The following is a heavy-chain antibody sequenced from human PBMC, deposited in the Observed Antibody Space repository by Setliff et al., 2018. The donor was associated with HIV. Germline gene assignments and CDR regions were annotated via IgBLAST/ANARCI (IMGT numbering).Heavy chain of an antibody. CDR1: GYSLINYG. CDR3: ARARLQGIVTAVGPRDNCLDP. V-gene: IGHV1-18*01. CDR2: ISAYTGHT. D-gene: IGHD1-26*01. Sequence: ASVKVSCKASGYSLINYGISWVRQAPGQGPEWMGGISAYTGHTDYAPRLLGRVTMTTDTSTSTAYMELRSLTSDDTAVYYCARARLQGIVTAVGPRDNCLDPWGQGTRVTVSS. J-gene: IGHJ5*02.